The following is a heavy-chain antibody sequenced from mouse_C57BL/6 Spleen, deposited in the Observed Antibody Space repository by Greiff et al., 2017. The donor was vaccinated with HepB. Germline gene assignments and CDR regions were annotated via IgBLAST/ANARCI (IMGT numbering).Heavy chain of an antibody. D-gene: IGHD4-1*01. Sequence: EVKLMESGPELVKPGASVKISCKASGYSFTDYNMNWVKQSNGKSLEWIGVINPNYGTTSYNQKFKGKATLTVDQSSSTAYMQLNSLTSEDSAVYYCARFRSELGEYYFDYWGQGTTLTVSS. CDR1: GYSFTDYN. CDR2: INPNYGTT. J-gene: IGHJ2*01. CDR3: ARFRSELGEYYFDY. V-gene: IGHV1-39*01.